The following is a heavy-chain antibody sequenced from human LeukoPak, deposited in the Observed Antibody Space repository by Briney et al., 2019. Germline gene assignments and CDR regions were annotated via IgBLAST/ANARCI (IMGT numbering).Heavy chain of an antibody. Sequence: GGSLRLSCAASGFTFNDYAMKWVRQAPGKGLEWVAAISRTSAYIYYSDSLKGRFTISRDNAKNSVYLQIDSLRAEDTAIYYCARDERRYCSDSNCYPGDYWGQGTLVTVSS. CDR3: ARDERRYCSDSNCYPGDY. CDR2: ISRTSAYI. J-gene: IGHJ4*02. D-gene: IGHD2-15*01. V-gene: IGHV3-21*01. CDR1: GFTFNDYA.